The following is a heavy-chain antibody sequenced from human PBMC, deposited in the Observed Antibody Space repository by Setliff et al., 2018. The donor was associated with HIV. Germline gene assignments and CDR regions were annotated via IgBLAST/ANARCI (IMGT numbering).Heavy chain of an antibody. V-gene: IGHV4-38-2*02. D-gene: IGHD3-16*01. CDR1: GYSISSDYY. CDR3: ARGGAVSADFDS. Sequence: SETLSLTCTVSGYSISSDYYWGWIRQPPGKGLEWIASIYHSGSTYYNPSLKTRVTLSVDTSKNQFSLRLNSVTAADTAVYFCARGGAVSADFDSWGQGTLVTVS. CDR2: IYHSGST. J-gene: IGHJ4*02.